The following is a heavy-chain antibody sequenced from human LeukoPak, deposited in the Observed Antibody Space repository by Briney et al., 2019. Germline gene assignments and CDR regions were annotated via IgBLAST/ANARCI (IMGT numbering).Heavy chain of an antibody. CDR1: GGSISSYY. D-gene: IGHD3-10*01. Sequence: PSETLSLTCTVSGGSISSYYWSWIRQPAGKGLEWIGRIYTSGSTNYNPSLKSRVTMSVGTSKNQFSLKLSSVTAADTAVYYCAREPHYYGSGSYINWFDPWGQGTLVTVSS. J-gene: IGHJ5*02. CDR3: AREPHYYGSGSYINWFDP. CDR2: IYTSGST. V-gene: IGHV4-4*07.